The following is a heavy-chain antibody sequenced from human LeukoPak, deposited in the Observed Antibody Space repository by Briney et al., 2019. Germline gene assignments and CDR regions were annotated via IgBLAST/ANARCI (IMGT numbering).Heavy chain of an antibody. V-gene: IGHV4-39*07. Sequence: ASETLSLTCTVSGGSISSSSYYWGWIRQPPGKGLEWIGSIYYSGSTNYNPSLKSRVTISVDTSKNQFSLKLSSVTAADTAVYYCARGTPPITMVRGVYFSYWGQGTLVTVSS. D-gene: IGHD3-10*01. CDR1: GGSISSSSYY. CDR2: IYYSGST. J-gene: IGHJ4*02. CDR3: ARGTPPITMVRGVYFSY.